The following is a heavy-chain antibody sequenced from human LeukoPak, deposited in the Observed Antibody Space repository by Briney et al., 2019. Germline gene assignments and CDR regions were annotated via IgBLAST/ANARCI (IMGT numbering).Heavy chain of an antibody. D-gene: IGHD2-2*01. Sequence: PSETLSLTCAVYGGSFSGYYWSWIRQPPGKGLEWIGEINHSGSTNYNPSLKSRVTISVDTSKNQFSLKLSSVTAADTAVYYCARGRADYTVVVPADNWFAPWGQGTLVTVSS. J-gene: IGHJ5*02. CDR3: ARGRADYTVVVPADNWFAP. CDR1: GGSFSGYY. CDR2: INHSGST. V-gene: IGHV4-34*01.